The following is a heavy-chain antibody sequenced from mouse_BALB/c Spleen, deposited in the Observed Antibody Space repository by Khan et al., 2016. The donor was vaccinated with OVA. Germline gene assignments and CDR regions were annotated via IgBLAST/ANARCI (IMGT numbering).Heavy chain of an antibody. CDR1: GFSLTSYG. CDR3: ARLVDK. CDR2: IWAGGST. J-gene: IGHJ2*01. Sequence: QVQLKQSGPGLVAPSQSLSISCTVSGFSLTSYGVHWVRQPPGKGLEWLGVIWAGGSTNYNSAILSSLSISKDNSKSQVFLKMNRLETDDTAMYYCARLVDKWGQGTTLTVSS. V-gene: IGHV2-9*02.